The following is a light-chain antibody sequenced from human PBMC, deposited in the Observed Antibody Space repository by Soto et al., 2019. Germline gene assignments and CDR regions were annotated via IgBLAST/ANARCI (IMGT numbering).Light chain of an antibody. CDR3: SSYTTSYTRQIV. J-gene: IGLJ1*01. CDR2: DVS. CDR1: SSDVGGYNY. Sequence: QSVLTQPASVSGSPGQSITISCTGTSSDVGGYNYVSWYQHHPGKAPKLMIFDVSHRPSGVSNRFSGSKSGNTASLTISGLQPEDEADYYCSSYTTSYTRQIVFGTGTRSPS. V-gene: IGLV2-14*03.